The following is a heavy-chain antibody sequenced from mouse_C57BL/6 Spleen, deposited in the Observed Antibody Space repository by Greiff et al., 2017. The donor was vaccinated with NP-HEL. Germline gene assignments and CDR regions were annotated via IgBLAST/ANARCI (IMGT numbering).Heavy chain of an antibody. V-gene: IGHV5-12*01. CDR1: GFTFSDYY. CDR3: ARGVFYDGYPFAY. Sequence: EVKVEESGGGLVQPGGSLKLSCAASGFTFSDYYMYWVRQTPEKRLEWVAYISNGGGSTYYPDTVKGRFTISRDNAKNTLYLQMSRLKSEDTAMYYCARGVFYDGYPFAYWGQGTLVTVSA. CDR2: ISNGGGST. D-gene: IGHD2-3*01. J-gene: IGHJ3*01.